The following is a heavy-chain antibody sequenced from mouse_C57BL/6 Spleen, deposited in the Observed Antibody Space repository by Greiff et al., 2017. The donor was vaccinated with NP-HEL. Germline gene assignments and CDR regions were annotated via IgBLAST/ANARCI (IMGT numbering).Heavy chain of an antibody. J-gene: IGHJ2*01. CDR2: IWSGGST. Sequence: QVQLQQSGPGLVQPSQSLTITCTVSGFSLTSYGVHWVRQPPGKGLEWLGVIWSGGSTDYNAAFISRLSISKDNSKSQVLFKMNSLQADDTDIYYCAKDSKTGRGYFDYWGQGTTLTVS. CDR3: AKDSKTGRGYFDY. V-gene: IGHV2-4*01. CDR1: GFSLTSYG. D-gene: IGHD4-1*01.